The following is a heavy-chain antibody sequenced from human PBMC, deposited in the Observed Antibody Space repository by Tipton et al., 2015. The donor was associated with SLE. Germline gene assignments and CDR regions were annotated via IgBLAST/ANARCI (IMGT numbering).Heavy chain of an antibody. CDR1: GFTFSSYA. CDR3: AKAGYYDSSGYYSYFDY. J-gene: IGHJ4*02. D-gene: IGHD3-22*01. V-gene: IGHV3-23*01. Sequence: SLRLSCAASGFTFSSYAMSWVRQAPGKGLEWVSAITGSGGSTYYVDSVKGRFTVSRDNSKNTLYLQMNSLRAEDTAVYYCAKAGYYDSSGYYSYFDYWGQGTLVTVSS. CDR2: ITGSGGST.